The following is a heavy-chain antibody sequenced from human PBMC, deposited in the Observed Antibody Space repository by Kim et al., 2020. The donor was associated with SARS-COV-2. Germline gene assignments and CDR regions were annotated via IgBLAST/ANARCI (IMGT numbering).Heavy chain of an antibody. J-gene: IGHJ4*02. Sequence: NGGTSYGPSLKSRVTISMDTSKNEFSLKLDSVTAADTAVYYCVKGSGWHNYWGQGTLVTVSS. V-gene: IGHV4-4*09. CDR3: VKGSGWHNY. CDR2: NGGT. D-gene: IGHD6-19*01.